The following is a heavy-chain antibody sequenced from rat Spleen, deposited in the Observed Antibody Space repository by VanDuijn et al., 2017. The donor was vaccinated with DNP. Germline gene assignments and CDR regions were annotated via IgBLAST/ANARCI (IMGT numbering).Heavy chain of an antibody. Sequence: EVQLVETGGGLVQPGRSLKLSCVASGFTFSSYWMYWIRQAPGKGLEWVASITSSGGSTYYPDSVKGRFTISRDNAKNTLYLQMNSLRSEDTATYYWARDRSYYYDGTYYWGAMDAWGQGTSVTVSS. CDR2: ITSSGGST. CDR1: GFTFSSYW. D-gene: IGHD1-12*02. CDR3: ARDRSYYYDGTYYWGAMDA. V-gene: IGHV5-58*01. J-gene: IGHJ4*01.